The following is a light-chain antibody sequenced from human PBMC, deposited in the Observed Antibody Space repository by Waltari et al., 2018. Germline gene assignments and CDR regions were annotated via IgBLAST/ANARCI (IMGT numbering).Light chain of an antibody. Sequence: DIQMTQSPSSLSASVGDRVTITCRASQTISTYLSGYQQKPGKAPRLLIYAASNLQSGVPSRFSGSGSGTEFTLTVSSLQPEDFATYFCQQSYTTPRTFGQGTKVEIK. V-gene: IGKV1-39*01. CDR3: QQSYTTPRT. CDR1: QTISTY. J-gene: IGKJ1*01. CDR2: AAS.